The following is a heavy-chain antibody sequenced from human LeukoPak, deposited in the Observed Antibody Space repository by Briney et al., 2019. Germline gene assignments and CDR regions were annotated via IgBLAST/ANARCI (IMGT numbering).Heavy chain of an antibody. Sequence: PGGSLRLSCAASGITVSSNYMSWVRQAPGKGLEWVSVIYSGGSTYYAASVKGRFTISRDNSKSTLYLQMNSLRAEDTAVYYCARGSRDGYGMFDPWGQGTLVTVSS. CDR2: IYSGGST. CDR3: ARGSRDGYGMFDP. D-gene: IGHD5-24*01. V-gene: IGHV3-66*01. CDR1: GITVSSNY. J-gene: IGHJ5*02.